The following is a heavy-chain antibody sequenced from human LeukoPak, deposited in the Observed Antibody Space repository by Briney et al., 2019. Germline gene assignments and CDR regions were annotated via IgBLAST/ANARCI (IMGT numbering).Heavy chain of an antibody. CDR1: GGSISSYY. V-gene: IGHV4-59*01. Sequence: TETLSLTCTVSGGSISSYYWSWIRQPPGKGLEWIGYIYYSGYTNYNPSLKSRVTISVDTSKNQFSLKLSSVTAADTAVYYCARTTMVRGTYYMDVWGKGTTVTISS. D-gene: IGHD3-10*01. CDR2: IYYSGYT. J-gene: IGHJ6*03. CDR3: ARTTMVRGTYYMDV.